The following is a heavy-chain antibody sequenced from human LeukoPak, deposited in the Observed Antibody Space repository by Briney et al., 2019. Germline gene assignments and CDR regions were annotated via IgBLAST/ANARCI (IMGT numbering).Heavy chain of an antibody. CDR2: IYSGGST. V-gene: IGHV3-66*02. CDR1: GFTVSSNY. D-gene: IGHD5-12*01. Sequence: GGSLRLSCAASGFTVSSNYMSWVRQAPGKGLEWVSVIYSGGSTYYADSVKGRFTISRDNSKNTLYLQMNSLRAEDTAVYYCARAGVYSGYDYSYYGMDVWGKGTTVTVSS. J-gene: IGHJ6*04. CDR3: ARAGVYSGYDYSYYGMDV.